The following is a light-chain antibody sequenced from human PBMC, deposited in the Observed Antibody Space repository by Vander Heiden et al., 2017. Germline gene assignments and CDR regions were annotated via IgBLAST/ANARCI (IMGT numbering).Light chain of an antibody. V-gene: IGLV1-44*01. J-gene: IGLJ2*01. Sequence: HSLLPPPPPASRTPRPTFTISCSGSSSNVGSNTVNWYQQHPGTAPNLLIYSNNQRPPGVPDRFSGSKSGTSASLPISGRQSEDEADYYCAAWDASLNGVVFGGGTKLTVL. CDR1: SSNVGSNT. CDR3: AAWDASLNGVV. CDR2: SNN.